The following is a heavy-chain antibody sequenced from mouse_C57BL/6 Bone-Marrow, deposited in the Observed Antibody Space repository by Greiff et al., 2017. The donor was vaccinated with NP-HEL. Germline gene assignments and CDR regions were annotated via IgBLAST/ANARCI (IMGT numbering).Heavy chain of an antibody. CDR2: ISSGGSYT. J-gene: IGHJ3*01. CDR1: GFTFSSYG. D-gene: IGHD2-4*01. V-gene: IGHV5-6*01. CDR3: VSPYDYDVAWFAY. Sequence: EVKVVESGGDLVKPGGSLKLSCAASGFTFSSYGMSWVRQTPDKRLEWVATISSGGSYTYYPDSVKGRFTISRDNAKNTLYLQMSSLKSEDTAMYYCVSPYDYDVAWFAYWGQGTLVTVSA.